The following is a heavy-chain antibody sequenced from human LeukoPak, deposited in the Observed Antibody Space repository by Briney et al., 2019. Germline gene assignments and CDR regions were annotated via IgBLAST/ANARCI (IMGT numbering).Heavy chain of an antibody. Sequence: ASVKVSCKASGCTFTSYGIGWVRQAPGQGLEWMGRINPNSGGTNYAQKFQGRVTMTRDTSISTAYMELSRLRSDDTAVYYCARDPRLSYYDSSGYFSYWGQGTLVTVSS. CDR2: INPNSGGT. CDR3: ARDPRLSYYDSSGYFSY. J-gene: IGHJ4*02. CDR1: GCTFTSYG. V-gene: IGHV1-2*06. D-gene: IGHD3-22*01.